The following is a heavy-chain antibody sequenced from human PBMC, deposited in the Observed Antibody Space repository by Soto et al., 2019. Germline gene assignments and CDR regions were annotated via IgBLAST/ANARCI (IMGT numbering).Heavy chain of an antibody. V-gene: IGHV4-59*01. CDR2: IYSSWST. CDR3: ARTYDGSGPNSGGYGFDI. Sequence: QVQLQESGPGLVKPSETLSLTCSVSGASISAYYWSWIRQHPGKGLEWIAYIYSSWSTSYNPSLMIRVSISIATSKNQFSLKLSSVTAADTAVYYCARTYDGSGPNSGGYGFDIWGPGTMATVSS. D-gene: IGHD3-22*01. J-gene: IGHJ3*02. CDR1: GASISAYY.